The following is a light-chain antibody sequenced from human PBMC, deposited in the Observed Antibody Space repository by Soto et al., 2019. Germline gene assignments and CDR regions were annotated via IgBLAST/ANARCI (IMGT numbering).Light chain of an antibody. Sequence: EIVLTQSPGTLSLYPGERATLSCRASQSVSSSYLAWYQQKPGQAPRLLIYGASSRATGIPDRFSGSGSGTDFTLTIITLEPDDFAGYYCQQYGISLLTFGGGTKVEIK. V-gene: IGKV3-20*01. J-gene: IGKJ4*01. CDR3: QQYGISLLT. CDR2: GAS. CDR1: QSVSSSY.